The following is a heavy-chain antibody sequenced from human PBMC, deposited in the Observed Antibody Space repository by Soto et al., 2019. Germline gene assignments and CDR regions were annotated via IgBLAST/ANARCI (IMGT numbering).Heavy chain of an antibody. D-gene: IGHD1-20*01. J-gene: IGHJ4*02. CDR2: IYYSGST. CDR1: GCSISSSSYY. V-gene: IGHV4-39*07. CDR3: ARGGFITGTTITYFDY. Sequence: PTETLSLTCTVSGCSISSSSYYWGWIRQPPGKGLEWIGSIYYSGSTNYNPSLKSRVTISVDTSKNQFSLKLSSVTAADTAVYYCARGGFITGTTITYFDYWGQGTLVTVSS.